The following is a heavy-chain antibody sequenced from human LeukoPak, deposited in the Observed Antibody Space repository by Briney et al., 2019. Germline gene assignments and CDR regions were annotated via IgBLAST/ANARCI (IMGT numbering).Heavy chain of an antibody. CDR2: INWNGGST. J-gene: IGHJ3*02. V-gene: IGHV3-20*04. D-gene: IGHD6-19*01. CDR3: ARDIYSSGTDAFDI. CDR1: GFTFDDYG. Sequence: GGSLRLSCAASGFTFDDYGMSWVRQAPGKGLEWVSGINWNGGSTGYADSVKGRFTISRDNAKNSLYLQMNSLRAEDTAVYYCARDIYSSGTDAFDIWGQGTMVTVSS.